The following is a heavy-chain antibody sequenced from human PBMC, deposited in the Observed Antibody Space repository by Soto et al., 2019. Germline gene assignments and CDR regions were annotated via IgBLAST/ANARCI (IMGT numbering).Heavy chain of an antibody. CDR2: IYYSGST. V-gene: IGHV4-39*01. Sequence: SETLSLTCTVSGGSISSSSYYWGWIRQPPGKGLEWIGSIYYSGSTYYNPSLKSRVTISVDTSKNQFSLKLCSVTAADTAVYYCARHGISVAGSFWFDPWGQETLVTVSS. CDR3: ARHGISVAGSFWFDP. CDR1: GGSISSSSYY. D-gene: IGHD6-19*01. J-gene: IGHJ5*02.